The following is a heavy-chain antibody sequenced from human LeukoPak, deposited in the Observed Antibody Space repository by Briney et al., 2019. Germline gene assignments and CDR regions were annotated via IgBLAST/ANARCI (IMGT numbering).Heavy chain of an antibody. Sequence: ASVKVSCKASGYTFTSSYMHWVRQAPGQGLEWMGWINPNSGGTNYAQKFQGRVTMTRDTSISTAYMELSRLRSDDTAVYYCARAVVARWSPFGYWGQGTLVTVSS. CDR2: INPNSGGT. CDR1: GYTFTSSY. V-gene: IGHV1-2*02. D-gene: IGHD5-12*01. CDR3: ARAVVARWSPFGY. J-gene: IGHJ4*02.